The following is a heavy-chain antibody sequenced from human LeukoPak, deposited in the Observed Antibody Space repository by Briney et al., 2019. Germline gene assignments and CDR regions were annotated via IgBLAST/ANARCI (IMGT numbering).Heavy chain of an antibody. J-gene: IGHJ4*02. V-gene: IGHV3-23*01. CDR3: AKEYGYSKNAPFDY. CDR2: ICGSGGST. Sequence: GGSLRLSCAASGFTFSSYAMSWVRQAPGKGLEWVSTICGSGGSTYYADSVKGRFTISRDNSKKTVYLQMNSLRAGDTAVYYCAKEYGYSKNAPFDYWGQGTLVTVSS. D-gene: IGHD4-11*01. CDR1: GFTFSSYA.